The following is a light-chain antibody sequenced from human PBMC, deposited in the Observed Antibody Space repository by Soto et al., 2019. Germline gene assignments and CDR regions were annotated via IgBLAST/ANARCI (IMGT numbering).Light chain of an antibody. CDR2: EVS. V-gene: IGLV2-14*01. CDR3: SSYTRQSTYV. CDR1: SSDVGAYNY. Sequence: QSALTQPASVSGSPGQSITISCTGTSSDVGAYNYVSWYQQYPGKAPKLMIYEVSNRPSGVSNRFSASKSGNTASLTISGLQAEDEADYYCSSYTRQSTYVFGTGTKLTVL. J-gene: IGLJ1*01.